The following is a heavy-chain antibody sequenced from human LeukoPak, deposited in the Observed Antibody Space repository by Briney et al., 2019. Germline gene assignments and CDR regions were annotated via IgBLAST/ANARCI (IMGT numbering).Heavy chain of an antibody. J-gene: IGHJ5*02. CDR3: ARGRVGFGS. CDR1: GFTISNYW. V-gene: IGHV3-7*01. D-gene: IGHD1-26*01. Sequence: GSXRLSCAAFGFTISNYWMSWVRQAPGKGLQWVASIKQDGSEKYYVDSVKGRFTVSTDNAKNSLYLQMNSLRAEDTAVYYCARGRVGFGSWGQGTLVTVSS. CDR2: IKQDGSEK.